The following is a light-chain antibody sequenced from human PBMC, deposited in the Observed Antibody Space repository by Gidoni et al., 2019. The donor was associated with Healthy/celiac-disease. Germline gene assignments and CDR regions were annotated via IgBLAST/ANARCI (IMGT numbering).Light chain of an antibody. V-gene: IGLV3-19*01. CDR3: NSRDSSGNPHVV. Sequence: SSELTQDPAVSVALGQTVRITCQGDSLRSYYASWYQPKPGQAPVLVIYGKNNRPSGIPDRFSGSSSGNTASLTITGAQAEDEADYYCNSRDSSGNPHVVFGGGTKLTVL. CDR1: SLRSYY. J-gene: IGLJ2*01. CDR2: GKN.